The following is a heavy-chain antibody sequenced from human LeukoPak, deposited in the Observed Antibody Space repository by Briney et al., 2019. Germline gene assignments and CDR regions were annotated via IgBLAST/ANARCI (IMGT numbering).Heavy chain of an antibody. J-gene: IGHJ4*02. Sequence: SGGSLRLSCEASGFPYSHFAMHWVRQATGKGLEWVADILYDGKKNYYAESVKGRFTLSRDDSQNTVYLQMSSLRDDDTALYYCVRGSKIRGVIPEGEFDYWGEGTLVTVSS. V-gene: IGHV3-30*04. CDR3: VRGSKIRGVIPEGEFDY. CDR1: GFPYSHFA. CDR2: ILYDGKKN. D-gene: IGHD3-10*01.